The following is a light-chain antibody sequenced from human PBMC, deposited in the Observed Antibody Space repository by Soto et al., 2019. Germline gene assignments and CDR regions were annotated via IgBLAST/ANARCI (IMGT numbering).Light chain of an antibody. CDR1: QSVNSN. Sequence: ETVMTQSPATLSVSPGERATLSCRASQSVNSNLAWYQQKSGQAPRLLIYGASTRATGISIRFSGSGSGTEFTLTISSLQSEDSAVYYCLQYTYWPWTLGQGTKVEIK. CDR2: GAS. J-gene: IGKJ1*01. V-gene: IGKV3-15*01. CDR3: LQYTYWPWT.